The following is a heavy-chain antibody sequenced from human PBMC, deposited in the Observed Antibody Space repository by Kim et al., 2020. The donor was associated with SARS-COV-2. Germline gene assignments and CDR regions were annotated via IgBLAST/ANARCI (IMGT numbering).Heavy chain of an antibody. CDR2: IYSGGST. CDR1: GGSISSSSYY. CDR3: VRGYYDSSGSYHGFDY. V-gene: IGHV3-53*01. D-gene: IGHD3-22*01. Sequence: ETLSLTCTVSGGSISSSSYYWGWIRQPPGKGLEWVSVIYSGGSTDYAESVKGRFTISRDNSKNTLYLQMNSLRAEDTAVYYCVRGYYDSSGSYHGFDY. J-gene: IGHJ4*01.